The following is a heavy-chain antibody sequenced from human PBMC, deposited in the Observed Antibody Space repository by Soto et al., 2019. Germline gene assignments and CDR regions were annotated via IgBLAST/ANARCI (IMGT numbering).Heavy chain of an antibody. D-gene: IGHD5-12*01. Sequence: QVQLVQSGAEVRQPASSVKVSCKTSGGTFSSYAISWVRQAPGQGLEWMGGIVPIVDTSTYAQKFQGRVTITADESTSTVHVELSSLRSDDTAVYYCVRVVAIPGYPDNWGQGTLVTVSS. CDR2: IVPIVDTS. CDR1: GGTFSSYA. J-gene: IGHJ4*02. V-gene: IGHV1-69*12. CDR3: VRVVAIPGYPDN.